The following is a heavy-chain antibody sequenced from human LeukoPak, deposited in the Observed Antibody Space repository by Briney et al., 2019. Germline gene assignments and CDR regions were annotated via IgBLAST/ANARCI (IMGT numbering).Heavy chain of an antibody. CDR2: INPNSGGT. J-gene: IGHJ4*02. CDR3: ARDWVRRYFD. Sequence: ASVKVSCKASGYTFTGYYMHWVRQAPGQGLEWMGWINPNSGGTNYAQKFQGRVTMTRDTSISTAYMELSSLRSDDTAVYYCARDWVRRYFDWGQGTLVTVSS. CDR1: GYTFTGYY. D-gene: IGHD3-9*01. V-gene: IGHV1-2*02.